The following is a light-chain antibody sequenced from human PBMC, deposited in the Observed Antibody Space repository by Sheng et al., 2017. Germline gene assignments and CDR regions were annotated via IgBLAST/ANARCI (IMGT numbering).Light chain of an antibody. CDR2: KAS. J-gene: IGKJ5*01. CDR3: LQFNGYPVT. CDR1: QNIDAW. V-gene: IGKV1-5*03. Sequence: DIQMTQSPSTLAASVGDRVTITCRASQNIDAWLAWYQQKPGKAPKFLIYKASSLQSGVPSRFSGSGFGTEFTLTISNLQPEDFATYYCLQFNGYPVTFGQGTRLETK.